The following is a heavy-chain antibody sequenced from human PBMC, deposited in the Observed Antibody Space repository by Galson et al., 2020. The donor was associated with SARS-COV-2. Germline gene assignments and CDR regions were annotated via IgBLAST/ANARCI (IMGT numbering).Heavy chain of an antibody. D-gene: IGHD2-21*02. CDR3: ARDRGDYYFDY. Sequence: LSLTCAASGFTFSSYSMNWVRQAPGKGLEWVSSISSSSSYIYYADSVKGRFTISRDNAKNSLYLQMNSLRAEDTAVYYCARDRGDYYFDYWGQGTLVTVSS. J-gene: IGHJ4*02. CDR2: ISSSSSYI. CDR1: GFTFSSYS. V-gene: IGHV3-21*01.